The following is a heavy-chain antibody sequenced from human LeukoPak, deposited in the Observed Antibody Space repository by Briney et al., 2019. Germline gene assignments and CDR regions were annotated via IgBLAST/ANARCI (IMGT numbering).Heavy chain of an antibody. V-gene: IGHV4-61*01. CDR2: IHYGIT. CDR3: ARHISSGGTYAHFDY. CDR1: GGSISSGSYY. D-gene: IGHD1-26*01. Sequence: SQTLSLTCTVSGGSISSGSYYWSWIRQPPGKGLEWIGYIHYGITNYNPSLKSRVTMSLDTSKNQVSLKLNSVTAADTAVYYCARHISSGGTYAHFDYWGQGTLVTVSS. J-gene: IGHJ4*02.